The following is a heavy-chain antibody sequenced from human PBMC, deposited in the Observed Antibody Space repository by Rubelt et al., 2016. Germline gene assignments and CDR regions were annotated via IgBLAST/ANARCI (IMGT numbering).Heavy chain of an antibody. CDR1: GGSLISDNL. CDR2: ISYSGSI. D-gene: IGHD3-22*01. Sequence: QHLQESGPGLVQPSGTLSLTCSASGGSLISDNLWGWIRQPPGKGLEWIGSISYSGSIYYNPSLKSRLTISVAQSKNQFSLKPSSVTAADTAVYYCARHYYDSSGYYLEGFDYWGQGTLVTVSS. V-gene: IGHV4-39*01. J-gene: IGHJ4*02. CDR3: ARHYYDSSGYYLEGFDY.